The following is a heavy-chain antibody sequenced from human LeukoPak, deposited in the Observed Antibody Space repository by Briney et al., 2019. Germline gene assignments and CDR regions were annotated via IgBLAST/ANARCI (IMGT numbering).Heavy chain of an antibody. D-gene: IGHD3-9*01. V-gene: IGHV3-23*01. J-gene: IGHJ4*02. Sequence: PGGSLRLSCAASGFTFSSYAMSWVRQAPGKGLEWVSAIGGSGGSTYYADSVKGRFTISRDNSKNTLYLQMNSLRAEDTAVYYCAKDQDYDILTGYLGSLDYWGQGTLVTVSS. CDR3: AKDQDYDILTGYLGSLDY. CDR1: GFTFSSYA. CDR2: IGGSGGST.